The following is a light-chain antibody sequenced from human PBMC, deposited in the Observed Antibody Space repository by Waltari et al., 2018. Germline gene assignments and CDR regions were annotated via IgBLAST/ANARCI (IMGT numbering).Light chain of an antibody. V-gene: IGKV4-1*01. Sequence: DIVMTQSPDSLAVSLGERATINCKSSQTVLYRDNNKNYLTWYQQKPGQPPKLFFSWASIRESGVPDRLSASGSGTDFTLTISSLQAEDVAVYYCHQHYTTPWTFGQGTKVEIK. CDR3: HQHYTTPWT. CDR1: QTVLYRDNNKNY. CDR2: WAS. J-gene: IGKJ1*01.